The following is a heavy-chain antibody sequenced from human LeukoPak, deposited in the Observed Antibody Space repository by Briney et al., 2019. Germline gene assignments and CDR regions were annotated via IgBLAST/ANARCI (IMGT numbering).Heavy chain of an antibody. V-gene: IGHV1-46*01. CDR2: INSSAGST. CDR3: ARDRRYNDYDYCFDS. CDR1: GYTXTAYY. D-gene: IGHD5-12*01. J-gene: IGHJ4*02. Sequence: GASVKVSCKASGYTXTAYYMHWVRQAPGHGLEWMGIINSSAGSTTYAQKFQGRVAMTRDTSTSTVYMELSSLRSEDTAVYYCARDRRYNDYDYCFDSWGQGTLVTVSS.